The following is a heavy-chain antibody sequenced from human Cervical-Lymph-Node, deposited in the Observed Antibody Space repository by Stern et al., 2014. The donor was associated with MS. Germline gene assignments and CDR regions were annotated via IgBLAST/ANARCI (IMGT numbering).Heavy chain of an antibody. D-gene: IGHD1-14*01. CDR3: ARQTTAWASDV. Sequence: VQLVQSGAELIRPGESLKISCKGSGFKFSIYWIAWVRQMPGKGLEWMGIIYRGDSKTRYTPSFQGQFTMSADKSTSTAYLQWSTLNASDTAMYFCARQTTAWASDVWGQGTLVTVSS. J-gene: IGHJ4*02. V-gene: IGHV5-51*01. CDR2: IYRGDSKT. CDR1: GFKFSIYW.